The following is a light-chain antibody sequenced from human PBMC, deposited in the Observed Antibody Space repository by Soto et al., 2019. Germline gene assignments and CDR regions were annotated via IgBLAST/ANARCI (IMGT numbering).Light chain of an antibody. Sequence: QSALTQPPSASGSPGQSVTISCTGTSSDVCGYNYVSWYPQHPGKAPKFLIFEVSRRPSGVPDRFSVSKSGNTASLTVSGLQADDEADYYCSSYAGSNTPVIFGGGTKLTV. J-gene: IGLJ2*01. V-gene: IGLV2-8*01. CDR2: EVS. CDR3: SSYAGSNTPVI. CDR1: SSDVCGYNY.